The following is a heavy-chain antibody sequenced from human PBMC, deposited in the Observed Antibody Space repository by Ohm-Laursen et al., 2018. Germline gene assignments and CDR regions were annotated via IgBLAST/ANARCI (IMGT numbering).Heavy chain of an antibody. D-gene: IGHD6-13*01. J-gene: IGHJ4*02. CDR3: ARQAISGSSWYYFDY. CDR2: IYYSGST. Sequence: SDTLSLTCPVSGGSISSYYWSWIRQPPGKGLEWIGYIYYSGSTNYNPSLKSRVSISVDTSKNQFSLKLSSVTAADTAVYYCARQAISGSSWYYFDYWGQGTLVTVSS. V-gene: IGHV4-59*08. CDR1: GGSISSYY.